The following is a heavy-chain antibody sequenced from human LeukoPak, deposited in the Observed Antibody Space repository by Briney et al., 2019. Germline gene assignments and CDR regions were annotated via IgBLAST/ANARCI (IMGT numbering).Heavy chain of an antibody. Sequence: GGSLRLSCAASGFTFGSYWMHWVRQAPGKGLVWVSRINPGGSTTTYADSVEGRFIISRDNAKNTLYLQMNSLRAEDTAVYYCAKLGGSDCTNGVCYSEYFQHWGQGTLVTVSS. CDR3: AKLGGSDCTNGVCYSEYFQH. CDR2: INPGGSTT. J-gene: IGHJ1*01. V-gene: IGHV3-74*01. CDR1: GFTFGSYW. D-gene: IGHD2-8*01.